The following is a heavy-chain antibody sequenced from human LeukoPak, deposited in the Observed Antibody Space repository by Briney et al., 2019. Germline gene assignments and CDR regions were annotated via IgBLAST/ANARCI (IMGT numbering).Heavy chain of an antibody. CDR2: IYSGGST. V-gene: IGHV3-66*01. CDR3: ARGPSGYHNI. J-gene: IGHJ4*02. CDR1: GFTFSNYA. D-gene: IGHD5-12*01. Sequence: GGSLRLSCAASGFTFSNYAMHWVRQAPGKGLEWVSLIYSGGSTNFADSVKGRFTISRDSSKNTLYLQMNSLRAEDTAVYYCARGPSGYHNIGGQGTLVTVSS.